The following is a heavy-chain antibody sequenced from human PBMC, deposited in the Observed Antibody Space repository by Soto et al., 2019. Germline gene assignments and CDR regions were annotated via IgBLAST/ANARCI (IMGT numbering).Heavy chain of an antibody. V-gene: IGHV1-18*04. CDR1: GYTFTSYG. D-gene: IGHD5-18*01. CDR3: ARDRPRHSYGTAIGY. CDR2: ISAYNGNT. Sequence: ASVKVSCKASGYTFTSYGISWVRQAPGQGLEWMGWISAYNGNTNYAQKLQGRVTMTTDTSTSTAYMELRSLRSDDTAVYYCARDRPRHSYGTAIGYWGQGTLVTVYS. J-gene: IGHJ4*02.